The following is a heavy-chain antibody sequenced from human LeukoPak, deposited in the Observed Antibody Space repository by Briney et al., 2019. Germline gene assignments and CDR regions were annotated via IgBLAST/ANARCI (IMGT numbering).Heavy chain of an antibody. J-gene: IGHJ4*02. CDR3: ARDSRDGYNLDY. CDR1: GFTFSSYA. Sequence: GGSLRLSCAASGFTFSSYAMHWVRQAPGKGLEWVAVISYDGSNKYYADSVKGRFTISRDNSKNTLCLQMNSLRAEDTAVYYCARDSRDGYNLDYWGQGTLVTVSS. D-gene: IGHD5-24*01. V-gene: IGHV3-30*04. CDR2: ISYDGSNK.